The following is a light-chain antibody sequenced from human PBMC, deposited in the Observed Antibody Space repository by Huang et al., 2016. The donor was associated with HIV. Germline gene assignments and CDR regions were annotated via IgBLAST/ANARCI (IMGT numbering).Light chain of an antibody. Sequence: DIQLTQSPSSLSASVGDRVTITCQASQDIGNYLNWYRQKPGRATELLIYDACNLETGVPSRFSGSGAGADFTFTISSLQPEDSATYYCHQYHNLPYTFGQGTKLEIK. CDR2: DAC. V-gene: IGKV1-33*01. J-gene: IGKJ2*01. CDR3: HQYHNLPYT. CDR1: QDIGNY.